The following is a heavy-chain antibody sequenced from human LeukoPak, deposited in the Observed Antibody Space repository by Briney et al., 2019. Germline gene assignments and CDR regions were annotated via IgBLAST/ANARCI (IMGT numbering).Heavy chain of an antibody. CDR3: ARDLLRLGELSYIP. CDR1: GGSISSSSYY. CDR2: IYYSGST. J-gene: IGHJ5*02. Sequence: SETLSLTCTVSGGSISSSSYYWGWIRQPPGKGLEWIGRIYYSGSTYYNPSLKSRVTISVDTSKNQFSLQLNSVTPEDTAVYYCARDLLRLGELSYIPWGQGTLVTVSS. D-gene: IGHD3-16*02. V-gene: IGHV4-39*07.